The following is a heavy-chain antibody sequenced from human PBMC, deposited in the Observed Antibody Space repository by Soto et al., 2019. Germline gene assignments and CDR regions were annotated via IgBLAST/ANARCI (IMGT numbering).Heavy chain of an antibody. J-gene: IGHJ5*02. V-gene: IGHV4-59*01. Sequence: QVQLQQSGPGLVKPSETLSLTCSVSAGSMRNYYWSWIRQPPGKGLEWIGNVDDSGTTKYNPSLRSRVTISVDTSTNQFSLNLSSVIAADTAVYYCSRDVSCSGGSCYPNDWFDPWGQGTLVTVSS. D-gene: IGHD2-15*01. CDR2: VDDSGTT. CDR1: AGSMRNYY. CDR3: SRDVSCSGGSCYPNDWFDP.